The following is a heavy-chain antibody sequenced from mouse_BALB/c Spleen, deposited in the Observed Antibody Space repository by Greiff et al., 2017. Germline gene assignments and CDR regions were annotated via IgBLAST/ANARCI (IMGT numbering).Heavy chain of an antibody. CDR1: GFNITDYY. CDR3: NAYISTATSFAY. Sequence: VQLQQSGAELVRSGASVKLSCTASGFNITDYYMHWVKQRPEQGLEWIGWIDPENGDTEYAPKFQGKATMTADTSSNTAYLQLSSLTSEDTAVYYCNAYISTATSFAYWGQGTLVTVSA. CDR2: IDPENGDT. D-gene: IGHD1-2*01. J-gene: IGHJ3*01. V-gene: IGHV14-4*02.